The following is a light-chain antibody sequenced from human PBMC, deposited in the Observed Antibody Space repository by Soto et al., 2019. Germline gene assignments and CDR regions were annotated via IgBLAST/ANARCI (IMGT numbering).Light chain of an antibody. Sequence: IVLTQSPATLSLSPGERATLSFMASPGVANFVAWYQQKPGQAPRLLIYGAFNRATGIPARFSGSGSGTDFTLTISSLEPEDSAIYYCQQCDMWPITFGKGTRLEIK. CDR2: GAF. V-gene: IGKV3D-11*01. CDR3: QQCDMWPIT. CDR1: PGVANF. J-gene: IGKJ5*01.